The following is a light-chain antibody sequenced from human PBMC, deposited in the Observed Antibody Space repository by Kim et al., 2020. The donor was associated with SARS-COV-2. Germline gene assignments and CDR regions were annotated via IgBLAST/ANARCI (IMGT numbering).Light chain of an antibody. CDR3: QQRSNWLT. Sequence: SLSPAERATLSCRASQSITNYLAWYQQKPGQAPRLLIYDTSNRATGIPARFSGSGSGTDFSLTISSLEPEDFAVYYCQQRSNWLTFGGGTKVDIK. V-gene: IGKV3-11*01. CDR1: QSITNY. J-gene: IGKJ4*01. CDR2: DTS.